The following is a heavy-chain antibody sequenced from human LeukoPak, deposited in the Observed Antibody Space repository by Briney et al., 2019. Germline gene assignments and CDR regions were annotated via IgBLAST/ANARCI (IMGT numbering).Heavy chain of an antibody. D-gene: IGHD6-19*01. CDR3: ARDRARSIAVAGTFDY. CDR2: IYSGGST. V-gene: IGHV3-53*01. CDR1: GFTVSSNY. J-gene: IGHJ4*02. Sequence: GGSLRLSCAASGFTVSSNYMSWVRQAPGKGLEWVSVIYSGGSTYYADSVKGRFTISRDNSKNTLYLQMNSLRAEDTAVYYCARDRARSIAVAGTFDYWGQGTLVTVSS.